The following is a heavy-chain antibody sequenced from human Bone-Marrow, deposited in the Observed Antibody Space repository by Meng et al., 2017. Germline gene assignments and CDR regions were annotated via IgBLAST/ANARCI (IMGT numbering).Heavy chain of an antibody. CDR1: GFYFSNAW. Sequence: VAVMESGGGLVKRGGALRLCCAASGFYFSNAWMSWVRQAPGKGLEWVGRIKSNTDGGTAEYAAPVTGRFTISRDDSKSTLYLQLSGLTTDDTGVYYCTWDDKAVSDYWGQGTLVTVSS. CDR3: TWDDKAVSDY. V-gene: IGHV3-15*01. D-gene: IGHD3-9*01. J-gene: IGHJ4*02. CDR2: IKSNTDGGTA.